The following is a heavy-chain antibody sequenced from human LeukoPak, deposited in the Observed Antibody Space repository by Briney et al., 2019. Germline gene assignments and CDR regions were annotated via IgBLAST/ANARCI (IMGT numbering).Heavy chain of an antibody. V-gene: IGHV1-69*04. CDR3: ASQLPSYYDSSGYYDSDAFDI. D-gene: IGHD3-22*01. J-gene: IGHJ3*02. CDR2: IIPILGIA. Sequence: ASVKVSCKASGGTFSSYAIIWVRQAPGQGLEWMGRIIPILGIANYAQKFQGRVTITADKSTSTAYMELSSLRSEDTAVYYCASQLPSYYDSSGYYDSDAFDIWGQGTMVTVSS. CDR1: GGTFSSYA.